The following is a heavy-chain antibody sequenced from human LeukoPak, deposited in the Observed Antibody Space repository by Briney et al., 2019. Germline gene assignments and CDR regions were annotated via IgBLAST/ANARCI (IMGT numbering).Heavy chain of an antibody. J-gene: IGHJ4*02. CDR2: IYYTGNT. Sequence: ASETLSLTCTVSGDSISTSNSYWGWIRQPPGKGLEWIGSIYYTGNTYYNPSLKSRVTISLDTSKNQFSLKVSSVTAADTAVYYCARVGYSYGSDFDYWGQGTLVTVSS. V-gene: IGHV4-39*07. D-gene: IGHD5-18*01. CDR3: ARVGYSYGSDFDY. CDR1: GDSISTSNSY.